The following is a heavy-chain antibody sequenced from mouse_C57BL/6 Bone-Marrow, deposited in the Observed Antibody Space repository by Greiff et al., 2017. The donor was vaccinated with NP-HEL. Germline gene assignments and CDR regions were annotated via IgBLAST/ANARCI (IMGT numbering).Heavy chain of an antibody. CDR1: GYAFSSSW. D-gene: IGHD2-4*01. V-gene: IGHV1-82*01. J-gene: IGHJ1*03. CDR3: ARRDYDRYFDV. Sequence: QVQLQQSGPELVKPGASVKISCKASGYAFSSSWMNWVKQRPGKGLEWIGRIYPGDGDPTYNGKFKGKATLTADKSSSTAYMQLSSLTSEDSAVYFCARRDYDRYFDVWGTGTTVTVSS. CDR2: IYPGDGDP.